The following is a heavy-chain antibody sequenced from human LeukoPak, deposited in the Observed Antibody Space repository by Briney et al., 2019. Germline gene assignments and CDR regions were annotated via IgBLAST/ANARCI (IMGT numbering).Heavy chain of an antibody. CDR1: GFTVSTTY. CDR3: ARDSSGWYEH. J-gene: IGHJ5*02. Sequence: GGSLRLSCAASGFTVSTTYMSWVRQAPGRGLEWVSVIYAGGTTYYADSVRGRFTISRDNSKNTLYLQMNSLRDEDTAVYYCARDSSGWYEHWGQETLVTVSS. V-gene: IGHV3-53*01. CDR2: IYAGGTT. D-gene: IGHD6-19*01.